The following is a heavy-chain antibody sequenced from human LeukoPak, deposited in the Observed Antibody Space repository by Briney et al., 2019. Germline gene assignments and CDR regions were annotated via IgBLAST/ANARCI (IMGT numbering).Heavy chain of an antibody. J-gene: IGHJ6*03. CDR3: ARSYYDSSGYPPFGYYYYMDA. V-gene: IGHV3-48*03. CDR1: GFTFSSYE. Sequence: GGSLRLSCAASGFTFSSYEMNWVRQAPGKGLEWVSYISSSGSTIYYADSVKGRFTISRDNAKNSLYLQMNSLRAEDTAVYYCARSYYDSSGYPPFGYYYYMDAWGKGTTVTISS. CDR2: ISSSGSTI. D-gene: IGHD3-22*01.